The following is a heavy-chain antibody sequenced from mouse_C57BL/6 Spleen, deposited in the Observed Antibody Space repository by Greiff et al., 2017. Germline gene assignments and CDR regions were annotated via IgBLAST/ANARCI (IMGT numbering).Heavy chain of an antibody. CDR2: IYPGSGST. J-gene: IGHJ3*01. Sequence: VQLQQSGAELVKPGASVKMSCKASGYTFTSYWITWVKQRPGQGLEWIGDIYPGSGSTNYNEKFKSKATLTVDTSSSTAYMQLSSLTSEDSAVYYCARWRDGNYEFAYWGQGTLVTVAA. CDR1: GYTFTSYW. D-gene: IGHD2-1*01. CDR3: ARWRDGNYEFAY. V-gene: IGHV1-55*01.